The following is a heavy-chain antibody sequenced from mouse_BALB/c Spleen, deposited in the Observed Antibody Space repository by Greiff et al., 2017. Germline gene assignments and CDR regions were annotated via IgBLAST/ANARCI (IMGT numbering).Heavy chain of an antibody. J-gene: IGHJ4*01. CDR1: GYSFTSYW. V-gene: IGHV1-5*01. Sequence: EVQLQQSGTVLARPGASVKMSCKASGYSFTSYWMHWVKQRPGQGLEWIGAIYPGNSDTSYNQKFKGKAKLTAVTSASTAYMELSSLTNEDSAVYDCTRSGKLLYAMDYWGQGTSVTVSS. CDR3: TRSGKLLYAMDY. CDR2: IYPGNSDT. D-gene: IGHD2-1*01.